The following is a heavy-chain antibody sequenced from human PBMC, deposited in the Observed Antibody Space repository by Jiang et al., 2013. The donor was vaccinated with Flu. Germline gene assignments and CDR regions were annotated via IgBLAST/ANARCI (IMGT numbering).Heavy chain of an antibody. CDR2: IYPGDSDT. CDR1: GYSFTSYW. CDR3: ARHSRGIAAPPGDYYYYMDV. V-gene: IGHV5-51*01. Sequence: GAEVKKPGESLKISCKGSGYSFTSYWIGWVRQMPGKGLEWMGIIYPGDSDTRYSPSFQGQVTISADKSISTAYLQWSSLKASDTAMYYCARHSRGIAAPPGDYYYYMDVWGKGTTVTVSS. J-gene: IGHJ6*03. D-gene: IGHD6-6*01.